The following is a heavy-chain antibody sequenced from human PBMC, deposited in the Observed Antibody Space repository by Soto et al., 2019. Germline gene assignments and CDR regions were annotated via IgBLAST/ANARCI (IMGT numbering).Heavy chain of an antibody. Sequence: EVQLVESGGDLVQPGGSLRLSCAAPGSTFSSYNINWVRQAPGKGLEWVSYINSASTTIYYADSVKGRFAISRDNAKNSVYLQMDSLRAEDTAVYYCARVSSQNYQWPPYLYYCYMDVWGKGTTVTVSS. J-gene: IGHJ6*03. V-gene: IGHV3-48*01. D-gene: IGHD6-19*01. CDR1: GSTFSSYN. CDR3: ARVSSQNYQWPPYLYYCYMDV. CDR2: INSASTTI.